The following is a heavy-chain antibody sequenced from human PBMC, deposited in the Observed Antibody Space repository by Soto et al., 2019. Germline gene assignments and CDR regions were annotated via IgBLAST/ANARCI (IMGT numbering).Heavy chain of an antibody. CDR1: GYTFTGYY. V-gene: IGHV1-2*02. J-gene: IGHJ6*02. CDR2: INPNSGGT. CDR3: ARDCRGYCSGGTYYYYYGMYV. D-gene: IGHD2-15*01. Sequence: ASVKVSCKASGYTFTGYYIHWVRQAPGQGLEWMGWINPNSGGTNYAQKFQGRVTMTRDTSISTAYMELSSLRSEDTAVYYCARDCRGYCSGGTYYYYYGMYVWGQGTTVTVSS.